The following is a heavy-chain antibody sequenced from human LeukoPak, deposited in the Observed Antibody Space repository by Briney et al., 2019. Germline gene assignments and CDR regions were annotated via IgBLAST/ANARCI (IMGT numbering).Heavy chain of an antibody. CDR1: GWSFRGYY. J-gene: IGHJ4*02. CDR2: INHSGST. D-gene: IGHD7-27*01. CDR3: ARVGIGYYFDY. V-gene: IGHV4-34*01. Sequence: SETLSLTCAVYGWSFRGYYWSWIRQPPGKGLEWIGEINHSGSTNYNPSLKSRVTISVDTSKNQFSLKLSSVTAADTAVYYCARVGIGYYFDYWGQGTLVTVSS.